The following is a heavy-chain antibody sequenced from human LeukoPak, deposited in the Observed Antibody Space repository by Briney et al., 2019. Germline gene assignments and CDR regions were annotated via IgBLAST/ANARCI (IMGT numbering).Heavy chain of an antibody. V-gene: IGHV1-18*01. J-gene: IGHJ3*02. Sequence: EASVKVSCKASGYTFTSYGISWVRQAPGQGLEWMGWISAYNGNTNYAQKLQGRVTMTTDTSTSTAYMELRSLRSDDTAVYYCAESPTLWFGESSYAFDIWGQGTMVTVSS. CDR1: GYTFTSYG. CDR3: AESPTLWFGESSYAFDI. D-gene: IGHD3-10*01. CDR2: ISAYNGNT.